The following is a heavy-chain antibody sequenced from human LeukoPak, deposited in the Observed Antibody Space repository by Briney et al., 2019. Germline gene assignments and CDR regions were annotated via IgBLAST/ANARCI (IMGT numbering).Heavy chain of an antibody. V-gene: IGHV1-2*02. Sequence: ASVKVSCKASGYTFTGYYMHWVRQAPGQGLERMGWINPNSGGTNYAQKFQGRVTMTRDTSISTAYMELSRLRSDDTAVYYCARSPEGYSYNYRYFDYWGQGTLVTVSS. D-gene: IGHD5-18*01. CDR3: ARSPEGYSYNYRYFDY. CDR1: GYTFTGYY. CDR2: INPNSGGT. J-gene: IGHJ4*02.